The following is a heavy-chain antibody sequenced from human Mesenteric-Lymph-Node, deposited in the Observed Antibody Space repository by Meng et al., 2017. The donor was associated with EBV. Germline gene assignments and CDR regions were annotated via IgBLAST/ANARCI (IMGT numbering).Heavy chain of an antibody. J-gene: IGHJ4*02. V-gene: IGHV6-1*01. CDR1: GDSVSSNSAA. D-gene: IGHD1-7*01. CDR2: TYYRSKWYN. CDR3: ASSRPLAGNWTYHY. Sequence: QVQLQQSGPGLVKPSQTLSLTWAIYGDSVSSNSAAWNWIRQSPSRGLEWLGRTYYRSKWYNDYAVSVKSRITINPDTSKNQFSLQLNSVTPEDTAVYYCASSRPLAGNWTYHYWGQGTLCTVSS.